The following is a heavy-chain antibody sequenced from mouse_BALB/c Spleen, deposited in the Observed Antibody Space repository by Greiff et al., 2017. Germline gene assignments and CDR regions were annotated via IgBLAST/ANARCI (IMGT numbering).Heavy chain of an antibody. J-gene: IGHJ4*01. CDR2: IYPGSGST. Sequence: LQQPGSELVRPGASVKLSCKASGYTFTSYWMHWVKQRHGQGLEWIGNIYPGSGSTNYDEKFKSKGTLTVDTSSSTAYMHLSSLTSEDSAVYYCTRCDGYYRGDYWGQGTSVTVSS. D-gene: IGHD2-3*01. CDR3: TRCDGYYRGDY. V-gene: IGHV1S22*01. CDR1: GYTFTSYW.